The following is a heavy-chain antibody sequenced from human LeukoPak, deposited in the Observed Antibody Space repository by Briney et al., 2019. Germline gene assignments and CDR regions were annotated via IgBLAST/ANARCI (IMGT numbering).Heavy chain of an antibody. J-gene: IGHJ4*02. CDR1: GLTFSGYS. Sequence: GGSLRLSCTASGLTFSGYSMNWIRQAPGKGLEWVSSFGTRSTSIYHAGSVKGRFAISRDNAKNSLYLQMNSLRAEDTALYYCAREVSEGFDFWGQGTLVTVSS. D-gene: IGHD3-22*01. CDR2: FGTRSTSI. V-gene: IGHV3-21*01. CDR3: AREVSEGFDF.